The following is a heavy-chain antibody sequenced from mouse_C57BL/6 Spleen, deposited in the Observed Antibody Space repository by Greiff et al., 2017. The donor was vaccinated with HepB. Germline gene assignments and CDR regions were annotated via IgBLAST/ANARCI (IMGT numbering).Heavy chain of an antibody. D-gene: IGHD1-1*01. Sequence: QVQLQQPGAELVRPGSSVKLSCKASGYTFTSYWMHWVKQRPIQGLEWIGNIDPSDSETNYNQKFKDKATLTVDKSSSTAYMQLSSLTAEDSAVYYCARSTTVGATDYWGQGTTLTVSS. CDR1: GYTFTSYW. J-gene: IGHJ2*01. V-gene: IGHV1-52*01. CDR3: ARSTTVGATDY. CDR2: IDPSDSET.